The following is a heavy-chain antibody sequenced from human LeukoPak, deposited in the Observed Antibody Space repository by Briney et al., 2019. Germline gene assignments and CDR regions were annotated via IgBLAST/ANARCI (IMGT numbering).Heavy chain of an antibody. D-gene: IGHD4/OR15-4a*01. CDR1: GYSFTSYW. CDR2: IYPGDSDT. V-gene: IGHV5-51*01. Sequence: GESLKISCKGSGYSFTSYWIGWVRQMPGKGLEWMGIIYPGDSDTRYSPSFQGQVTISADKPISTAYLQWSSLKASDTAMYYCARHPVDYGDHYSGMDVWGQGTTVTVSS. CDR3: ARHPVDYGDHYSGMDV. J-gene: IGHJ6*02.